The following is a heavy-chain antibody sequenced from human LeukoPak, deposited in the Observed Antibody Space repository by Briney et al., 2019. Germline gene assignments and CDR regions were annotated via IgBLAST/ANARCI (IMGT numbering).Heavy chain of an antibody. D-gene: IGHD3-16*01. J-gene: IGHJ4*02. V-gene: IGHV3-23*01. Sequence: GGSLRLSCAVSGITLYIYGMTWVRQAPGKGLEWVAGISDSGGSTKYADSVKGRFTISRDNPKNTLYLQMNSLTAEDTAVYFCAKRGVVIRVILVGFHKEAYYYESWGQGALVTVSS. CDR1: GITLYIYG. CDR3: AKRGVVIRVILVGFHKEAYYYES. CDR2: ISDSGGST.